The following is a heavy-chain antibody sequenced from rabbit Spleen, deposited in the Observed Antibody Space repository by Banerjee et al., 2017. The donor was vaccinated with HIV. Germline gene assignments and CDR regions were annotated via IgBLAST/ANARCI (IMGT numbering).Heavy chain of an antibody. J-gene: IGHJ4*01. CDR1: GFDLSRYG. CDR3: AREGGIVVAGAFDL. D-gene: IGHD4-1*01. V-gene: IGHV1S47*01. CDR2: IDLVFGST. Sequence: EESGGDLVKPEGSLTLTCTPSGFDLSRYGVSWVRQAPGKGLEWIGYIDLVFGSTYYANWAKGRFTFSRSTSLATVTLQVTSLTAADTATYFCAREGGIVVAGAFDLWGQGTLVTVS.